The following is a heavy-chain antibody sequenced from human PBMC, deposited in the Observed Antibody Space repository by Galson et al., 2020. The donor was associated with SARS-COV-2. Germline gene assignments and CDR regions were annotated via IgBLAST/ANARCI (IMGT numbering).Heavy chain of an antibody. V-gene: IGHV4-34*01. D-gene: IGHD2-21*02. CDR2: INSSGST. CDR1: GGSFSGYY. Sequence: SETLSFTCAVYGGSFSGYYWSWIRQPPGKGLEWIGEINSSGSTNYNPSLTSRVTISVDTSKNPFSLKLSCVTAADTAVYYCAREENFFLVGTATRMCYFDYWGRGTLATVSS. J-gene: IGHJ4*02. CDR3: AREENFFLVGTATRMCYFDY.